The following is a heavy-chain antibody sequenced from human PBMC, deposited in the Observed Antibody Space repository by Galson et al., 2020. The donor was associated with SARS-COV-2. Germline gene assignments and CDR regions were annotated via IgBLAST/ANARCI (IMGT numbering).Heavy chain of an antibody. CDR1: GVSITSYY. V-gene: IGHV4-4*07. CDR2: VFFTGST. CDR3: AGATCSGGTCQYGLDV. J-gene: IGHJ6*02. D-gene: IGHD2-15*01. Sequence: SQTLSLTCSVSGVSITSYYWTWIRQPAGKGLEWIGRVFFTGSTNYNPSLKSRVTMSVDPSKNQFSVKLSSVTAADTAVYYCAGATCSGGTCQYGLDVWGQGTAVTVSS.